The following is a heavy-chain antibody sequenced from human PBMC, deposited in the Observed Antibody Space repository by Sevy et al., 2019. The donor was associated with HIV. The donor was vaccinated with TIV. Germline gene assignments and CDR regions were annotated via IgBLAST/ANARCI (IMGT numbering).Heavy chain of an antibody. Sequence: GGSLRLSCAASGFPFSSYAMNWVRQGPGKGLEWVSATGGRGGATYYANSVKGRFTISSDNSKNTLYLQMDSLRAEDTAVYYCAKDVVAVVGDAFDVWGQGTMVTVSS. CDR2: TGGRGGAT. J-gene: IGHJ3*01. CDR1: GFPFSSYA. V-gene: IGHV3-23*01. D-gene: IGHD2-15*01. CDR3: AKDVVAVVGDAFDV.